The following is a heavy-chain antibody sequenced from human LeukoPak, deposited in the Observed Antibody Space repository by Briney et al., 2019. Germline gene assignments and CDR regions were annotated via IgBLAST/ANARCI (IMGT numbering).Heavy chain of an antibody. CDR3: ARDLGAAAGTGIWFDP. Sequence: PSETLSLTCTVSGGSISSYYWSWIRQPPGKGLEWIGYIYYSGSTNYNPSLKSRVTISVDTSKNQFSLKLSSVTAADTAVYHCARDLGAAAGTGIWFDPWGQGTLVTVSS. CDR1: GGSISSYY. D-gene: IGHD6-13*01. J-gene: IGHJ5*02. V-gene: IGHV4-59*01. CDR2: IYYSGST.